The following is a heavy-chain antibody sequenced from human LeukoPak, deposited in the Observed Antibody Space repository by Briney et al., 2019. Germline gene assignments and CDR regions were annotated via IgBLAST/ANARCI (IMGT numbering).Heavy chain of an antibody. CDR1: GYTSTSYG. CDR3: ARGSDYYDSSGYYYPDFDY. J-gene: IGHJ4*02. CDR2: ISTYNGNT. D-gene: IGHD3-22*01. Sequence: ASVKVSCKASGYTSTSYGISWVRQAPGQGLEWMGWISTYNGNTKYAQKLQGRVTMTTDTSTSTAYMELRSLRSDDTAVYYCARGSDYYDSSGYYYPDFDYWGQGTLVTVSS. V-gene: IGHV1-18*01.